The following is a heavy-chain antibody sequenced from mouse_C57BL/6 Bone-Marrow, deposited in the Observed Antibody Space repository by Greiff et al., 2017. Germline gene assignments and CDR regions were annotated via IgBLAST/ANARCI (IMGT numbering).Heavy chain of an antibody. J-gene: IGHJ3*01. V-gene: IGHV5-6*02. Sequence: EVKLMESGGDLVKPGGSLKLSCAASGFTFSSYGMSWVRQTPDKRLEWVATISSGGSYTYYPDSVKGRFTISRDNAKNTLYLQMSSLKSEDTAMYYCARRGYYGSSSSYWGQGTLVTVSA. CDR3: ARRGYYGSSSSY. CDR1: GFTFSSYG. D-gene: IGHD1-1*01. CDR2: ISSGGSYT.